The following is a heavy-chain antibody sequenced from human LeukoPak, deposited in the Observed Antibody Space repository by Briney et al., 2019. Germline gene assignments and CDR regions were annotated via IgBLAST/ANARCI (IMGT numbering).Heavy chain of an antibody. CDR1: GFSFGHYW. J-gene: IGHJ4*02. V-gene: IGHV3-7*01. CDR3: AREKHYYGSVVNY. Sequence: GGSLRLSCAASGFSFGHYWMSWVRQTPGMGLEWVANIKQDGSEKYYLDSVKGRFTISRDNAKNSLYLQMNSLRVEDTAVYYCAREKHYYGSVVNYWGQGTLVTVSS. D-gene: IGHD3-10*01. CDR2: IKQDGSEK.